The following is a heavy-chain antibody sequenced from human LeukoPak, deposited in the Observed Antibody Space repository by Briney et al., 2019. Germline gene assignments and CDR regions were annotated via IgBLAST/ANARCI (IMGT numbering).Heavy chain of an antibody. CDR3: ARALNMDV. CDR2: INHSGST. CDR1: GGSISSSNW. Sequence: SETLSLTCAVSGGSISSSNWWSWVRQPPGKGLEWIGEINHSGSTNYNPSLKSRVTISVDTSKNQFSLKLSSVTAADTAVYYCARALNMDVWGKGTTVTVSS. V-gene: IGHV4-4*02. J-gene: IGHJ6*03.